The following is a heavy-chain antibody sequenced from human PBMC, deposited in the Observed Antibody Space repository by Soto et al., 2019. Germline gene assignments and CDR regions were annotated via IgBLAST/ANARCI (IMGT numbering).Heavy chain of an antibody. Sequence: QVQLVESGGGVVQPGRSLRLSCAASGFFFSAYGMHWVRQAPGKGLEWVAMIYYDGNNKYYADSVKGRFTISRDNSKNSIYLQLNSLRVEDTAVYYCARVGGTVTSDYWGQGTLVIVSS. V-gene: IGHV3-33*01. D-gene: IGHD4-17*01. CDR3: ARVGGTVTSDY. J-gene: IGHJ4*02. CDR2: IYYDGNNK. CDR1: GFFFSAYG.